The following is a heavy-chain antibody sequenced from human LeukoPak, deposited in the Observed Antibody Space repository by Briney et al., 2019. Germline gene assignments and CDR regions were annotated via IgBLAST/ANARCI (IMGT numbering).Heavy chain of an antibody. CDR1: GGSISSYY. J-gene: IGHJ6*02. CDR3: ARLQTVTTVHYGMDV. Sequence: SETLSLTCTVSGGSISSYYWSWIRQPPGKGLEWIGYIYYSGSPNYNPSLKSRVTISVDTSKNQFSLKLSSVTAADTAVYYCARLQTVTTVHYGMDVWGQGTTVTVSS. V-gene: IGHV4-59*08. D-gene: IGHD4-17*01. CDR2: IYYSGSP.